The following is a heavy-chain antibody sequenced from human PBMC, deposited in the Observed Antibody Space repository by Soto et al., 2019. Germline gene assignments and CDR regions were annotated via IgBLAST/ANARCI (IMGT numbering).Heavy chain of an antibody. D-gene: IGHD4-4*01. V-gene: IGHV3-33*01. CDR2: IWYDGSNK. CDR3: ARDKAVRYYYYGMDV. Sequence: PWGSLRLSCAASGFTFSSYGIHLFRHSPVKGLEWVAVIWYDGSNKYYADSVKGRFTISRDNSKNTLYLQMNSLRAEDTAVYYCARDKAVRYYYYGMDVWGQGTTVTVSS. J-gene: IGHJ6*02. CDR1: GFTFSSYG.